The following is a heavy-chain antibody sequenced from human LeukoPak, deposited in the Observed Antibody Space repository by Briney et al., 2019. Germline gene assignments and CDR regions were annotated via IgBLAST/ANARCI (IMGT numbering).Heavy chain of an antibody. CDR3: ARDVSGRDDF. Sequence: PGRSLRLSCAASGFTFSSYWMHWVRQAPGKGLVWVSHINSDGSTTNYADSVKGRFTISRDNAKNTLFLQMNSLRVEDTAVYYCARDVSGRDDFWGQGTLVTVSS. CDR1: GFTFSSYW. V-gene: IGHV3-74*01. CDR2: INSDGSTT. D-gene: IGHD6-25*01. J-gene: IGHJ4*02.